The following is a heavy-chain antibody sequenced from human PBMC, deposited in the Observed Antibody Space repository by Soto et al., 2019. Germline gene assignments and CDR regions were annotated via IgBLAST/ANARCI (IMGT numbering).Heavy chain of an antibody. Sequence: QVQLQESGPGLVKPSETLSLTCTVSGGSISSYYWSWIRQPAGKGLAWIGRIYTSGSTNYNPSLKSRVTMSVDTSKNQFSLKLSSVTAADTAVYYCARVGYCSSTSCYTSNGMDVWGQGTTVTVSS. CDR1: GGSISSYY. V-gene: IGHV4-4*07. D-gene: IGHD2-2*02. CDR3: ARVGYCSSTSCYTSNGMDV. CDR2: IYTSGST. J-gene: IGHJ6*02.